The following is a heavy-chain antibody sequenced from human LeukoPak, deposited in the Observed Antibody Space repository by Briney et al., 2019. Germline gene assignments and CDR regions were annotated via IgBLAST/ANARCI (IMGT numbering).Heavy chain of an antibody. D-gene: IGHD3-3*01. J-gene: IGHJ4*02. CDR2: ISSSGGST. Sequence: QPGGSLRLSCTASGFTFSGYGMSWVRQAPGKGLEWVSSISSSGGSTYYADSVKGRFTISRDNAKNSLYLQMNSLRAEDTAVYYCARDGYDFWSGIDYWGQGTLVTVSS. V-gene: IGHV3-23*01. CDR3: ARDGYDFWSGIDY. CDR1: GFTFSGYG.